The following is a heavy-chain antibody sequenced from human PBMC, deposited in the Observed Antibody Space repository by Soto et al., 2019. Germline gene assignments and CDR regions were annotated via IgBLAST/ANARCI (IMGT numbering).Heavy chain of an antibody. CDR1: GFTFSTYS. CDR3: AKDRIAVAFPRRQGNNWFDP. D-gene: IGHD6-19*01. CDR2: MSSISNTI. J-gene: IGHJ5*02. Sequence: GGSLRLSCVGSGFTFSTYSMNWVRQAPGKGLEWISYMSSISNTIYYADSVKGRFTISRDNDNNTLYLQMKSLRAEDTAVYYCAKDRIAVAFPRRQGNNWFDPWGQGTLVTVSS. V-gene: IGHV3-48*01.